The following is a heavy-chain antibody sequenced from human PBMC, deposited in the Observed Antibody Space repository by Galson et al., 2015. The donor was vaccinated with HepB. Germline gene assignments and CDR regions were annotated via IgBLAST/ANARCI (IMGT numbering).Heavy chain of an antibody. D-gene: IGHD2-8*01. CDR3: VKDEGGMLSSP. V-gene: IGHV3-23*01. Sequence: SLRLSCAASGFTFSNYGMTWVRRSPGKGLEWVASIRLSDGGTYSGGSIFYADSVKGRFIIPRDNPKNTLYLQMNTLRVEDTAVYYCVKDEGGMLSSPWGQGTLVTVSS. CDR2: IRLSDGGTYSGGSI. J-gene: IGHJ5*02. CDR1: GFTFSNYG.